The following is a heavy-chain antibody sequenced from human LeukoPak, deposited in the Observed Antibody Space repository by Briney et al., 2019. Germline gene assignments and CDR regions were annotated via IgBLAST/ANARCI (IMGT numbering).Heavy chain of an antibody. D-gene: IGHD3-16*02. CDR1: GFTFSSYG. CDR3: AKDFLGTYYDYVWGSYRYTGFDY. Sequence: GGSLRLSCAASGFTFSSYGMHWVRQAPGKGLEWVAVISYDGSNKYYADSVKGRFTISRDNSKNTQYLQMNSLRAEDTAVYYCAKDFLGTYYDYVWGSYRYTGFDYWGQGTLVTVSS. J-gene: IGHJ4*02. V-gene: IGHV3-30*18. CDR2: ISYDGSNK.